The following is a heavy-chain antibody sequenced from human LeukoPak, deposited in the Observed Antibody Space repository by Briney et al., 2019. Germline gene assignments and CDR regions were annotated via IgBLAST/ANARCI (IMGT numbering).Heavy chain of an antibody. CDR3: ARDPVVPAAGSYYYYYMDV. J-gene: IGHJ6*03. CDR1: GFTFSDYY. CDR2: ISSSGSTI. V-gene: IGHV3-11*01. Sequence: PGGSLRLSCAASGFTFSDYYMSWIRQAPGKGLEWVSYISSSGSTIYYADSVKGRFTISRDNAKNSLYLQMNSLRAEDTAVYYCARDPVVPAAGSYYYYYMDVWGKGTTVTVSS. D-gene: IGHD2-2*01.